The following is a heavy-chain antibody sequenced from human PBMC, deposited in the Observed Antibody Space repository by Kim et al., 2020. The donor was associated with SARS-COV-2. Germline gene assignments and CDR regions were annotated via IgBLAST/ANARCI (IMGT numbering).Heavy chain of an antibody. J-gene: IGHJ4*02. Sequence: TRYYEDSLKGRLTVSGDNDKNSLFLQMNSLRAEDTAVYYCARGYRSTVGYWGQGALVTVSS. V-gene: IGHV3-48*04. CDR3: ARGYRSTVGY. CDR2: TR. D-gene: IGHD6-13*01.